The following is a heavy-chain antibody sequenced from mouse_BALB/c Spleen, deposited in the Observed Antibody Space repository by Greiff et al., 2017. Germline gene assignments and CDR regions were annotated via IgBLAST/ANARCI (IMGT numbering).Heavy chain of an antibody. J-gene: IGHJ3*01. CDR3: TRGGTLYGSSGGFAY. D-gene: IGHD1-1*01. CDR1: GYSFTSYW. CDR2: IYPGNSDT. V-gene: IGHV1-5*01. Sequence: EVQLQQSGTVLARPGASVKMSCKASGYSFTSYWMHWVKQRPGQGLEWIGAIYPGNSDTSYNQKFKGKAKLTAVTSASTAYMELSSLTNEDSAVYYCTRGGTLYGSSGGFAYWGQGTLVTVSA.